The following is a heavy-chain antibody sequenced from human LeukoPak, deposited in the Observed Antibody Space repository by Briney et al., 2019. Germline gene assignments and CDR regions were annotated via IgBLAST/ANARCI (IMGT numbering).Heavy chain of an antibody. CDR3: ARSSSGLPVN. CDR2: ISSSSSYI. Sequence: PGGSLRLSCAASGFTFSSYSTNWVRQAPGKGLEWVSSISSSSSYIYYADSVKGRFTISRDNAKNSLYLQMNSRRAEDTAVYYCARSSSGLPVNWGQGTLVTVSS. D-gene: IGHD3-10*01. V-gene: IGHV3-21*01. J-gene: IGHJ4*02. CDR1: GFTFSSYS.